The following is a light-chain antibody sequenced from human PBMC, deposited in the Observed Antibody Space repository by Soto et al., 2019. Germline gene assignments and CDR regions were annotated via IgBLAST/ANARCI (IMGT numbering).Light chain of an antibody. CDR2: AAS. V-gene: IGKV1-39*01. CDR3: QQSYRTPYT. J-gene: IGKJ2*01. CDR1: QKISTY. Sequence: IQLTQSPSSLSASVGDTVTITCRASQKISTYLNWYQHKSGKAPNLLIQAASTLLSGVPSRFSGSGSETDFTLTIRSLRPEDFATYYCQQSYRTPYTFGHGTKLEIK.